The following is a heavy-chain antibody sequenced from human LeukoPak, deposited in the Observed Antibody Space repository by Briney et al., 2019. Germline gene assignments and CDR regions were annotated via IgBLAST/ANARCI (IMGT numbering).Heavy chain of an antibody. D-gene: IGHD6-13*01. V-gene: IGHV1-18*04. CDR2: ISSYNGNT. Sequence: ASVKVSCKASGYMFTSYGISWVRQAPGQGLEWMRWISSYNGNTDYAQNLQGRVTMTTDTSTSTAYMELRSLRSDDTAVYYCARDQGYTSSPYYFDYWGQGSLVTVSS. CDR3: ARDQGYTSSPYYFDY. CDR1: GYMFTSYG. J-gene: IGHJ4*02.